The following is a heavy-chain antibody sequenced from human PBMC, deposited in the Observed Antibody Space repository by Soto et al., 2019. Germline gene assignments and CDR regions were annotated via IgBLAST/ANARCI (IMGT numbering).Heavy chain of an antibody. Sequence: GGSLRLSCAASGFTFDDYTMHWVRQAPGKGLEWVSLTSWDGGSTYYADSVKGRFTISRDNSKNSLYLQMNSLRTEDTALYYCAKAIYGSGSPIDYWGQGTLVTVSS. CDR2: TSWDGGST. D-gene: IGHD3-10*01. V-gene: IGHV3-43*01. J-gene: IGHJ4*02. CDR3: AKAIYGSGSPIDY. CDR1: GFTFDDYT.